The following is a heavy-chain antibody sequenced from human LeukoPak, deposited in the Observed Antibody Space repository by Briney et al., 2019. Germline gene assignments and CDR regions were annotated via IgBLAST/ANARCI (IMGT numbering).Heavy chain of an antibody. CDR2: ISAYNGNT. CDR3: ASGSGSYYKPYYYYGMDV. V-gene: IGHV1-18*04. Sequence: ASVKVSCKASGYTFTSYYMHWVRQAPGQGLEWMGWISAYNGNTNYAQKLQGRVTMTTDTSTSTAYMELRSLRSDDTAVYYCASGSGSYYKPYYYYGMDVWGQGTTVTVSS. CDR1: GYTFTSYY. J-gene: IGHJ6*02. D-gene: IGHD1-26*01.